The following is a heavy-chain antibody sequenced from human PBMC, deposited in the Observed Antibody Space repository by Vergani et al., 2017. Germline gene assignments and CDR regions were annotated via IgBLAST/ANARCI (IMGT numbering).Heavy chain of an antibody. Sequence: QVQLVESGGGVVQPGGSLRLSCAASGFTFSSYGMHWVRQAPGKGLEWVAFIRYDGSNKYYADSVKGRFTISRDNSKNTLYLQMNSLRAEDTAVYYCAKGGPGSSSWYGRTGDFDYWGQGTLVTVSS. J-gene: IGHJ4*02. CDR1: GFTFSSYG. CDR3: AKGGPGSSSWYGRTGDFDY. D-gene: IGHD6-13*01. CDR2: IRYDGSNK. V-gene: IGHV3-30*02.